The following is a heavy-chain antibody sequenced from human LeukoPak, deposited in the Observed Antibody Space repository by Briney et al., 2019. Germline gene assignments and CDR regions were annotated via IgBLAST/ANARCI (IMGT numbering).Heavy chain of an antibody. Sequence: GGSLRLSCAASGFTFSNYGMHWVRQAPGKGLKWVAFIRYDGGNNYYADSVKGRFTISRDNSKNTLYLQMNSLRAEDTAVYYCATGARARYYYMDVWGKGTTVTVSS. D-gene: IGHD4/OR15-4a*01. J-gene: IGHJ6*03. CDR2: IRYDGGNN. CDR1: GFTFSNYG. V-gene: IGHV3-30*02. CDR3: ATGARARYYYMDV.